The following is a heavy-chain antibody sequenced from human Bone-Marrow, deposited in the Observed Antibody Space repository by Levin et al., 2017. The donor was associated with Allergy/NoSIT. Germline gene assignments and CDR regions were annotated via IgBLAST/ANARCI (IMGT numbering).Heavy chain of an antibody. V-gene: IGHV3-30*18. D-gene: IGHD4-23*01. CDR2: ISYDGSNK. J-gene: IGHJ4*02. CDR3: AKSSTYGGNSLIDY. Sequence: GGSLRLSCAASGFTFSSYGMHWVRQAPGKGLEWVAVISYDGSNKYYADSVKGRFTISRDNSKNTLYLQMNSLRAEDTAVYYCAKSSTYGGNSLIDYWGQGTLVTVSS. CDR1: GFTFSSYG.